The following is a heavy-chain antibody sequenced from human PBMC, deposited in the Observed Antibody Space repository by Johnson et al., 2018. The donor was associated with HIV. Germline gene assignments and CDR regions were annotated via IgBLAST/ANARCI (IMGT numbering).Heavy chain of an antibody. V-gene: IGHV3-30*02. CDR1: GFTVSSNY. CDR2: IRYDGNNK. J-gene: IGHJ3*01. CDR3: AKGDKMATITSRYDAFDL. D-gene: IGHD5-24*01. Sequence: QVQLVESGGGLIQPGGSLRLSCVASGFTVSSNYMSWVRQAPGKGLEWVAFIRYDGNNKYYADTVKGRFTISRDNSKHTLYLQMNSLRAEDTAVYYCAKGDKMATITSRYDAFDLWGQGTMVIVSS.